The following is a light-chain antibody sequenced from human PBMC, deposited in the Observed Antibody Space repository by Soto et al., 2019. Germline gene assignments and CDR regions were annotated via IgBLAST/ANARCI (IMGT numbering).Light chain of an antibody. Sequence: EIVLTQSPGTLSLSPGERATLSCRASQTVSSSFLAWYQQKPGQAPRLLIYGASSRATGIPDRFSGSGSGTDFTLTISRLEPEDFAVYYCHQYGSSPWTLGQGTKVEIK. J-gene: IGKJ1*01. V-gene: IGKV3-20*01. CDR3: HQYGSSPWT. CDR1: QTVSSSF. CDR2: GAS.